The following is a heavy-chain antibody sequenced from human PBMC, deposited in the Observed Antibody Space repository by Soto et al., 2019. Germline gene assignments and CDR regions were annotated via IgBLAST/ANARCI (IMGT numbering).Heavy chain of an antibody. CDR3: ARAPLLSAATLHENYFDD. V-gene: IGHV1-69*01. CDR1: GGTFGNSG. CDR2: IIPIFDTT. D-gene: IGHD6-25*01. J-gene: IGHJ4*02. Sequence: QVQLVQSGAKVKKPGSSLKVSCKASGGTFGNSGVSWVRQAPGQGPEWMGGIIPIFDTTNYAQKFQGRVTTSADDSTSYMELSSLRSEDTAVYYCARAPLLSAATLHENYFDDWGQGTQVTVSS.